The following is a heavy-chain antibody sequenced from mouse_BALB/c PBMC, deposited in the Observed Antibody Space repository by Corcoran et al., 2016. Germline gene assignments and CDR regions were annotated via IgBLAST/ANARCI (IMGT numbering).Heavy chain of an antibody. D-gene: IGHD6-1*01. CDR3: SRCASGFRFAY. V-gene: IGHV1-18*01. J-gene: IGHJ3*01. CDR2: INPNNGGT. Sequence: EVLLQQSGPELVKPGASVKIPCKASGYTFTDYYMDWVKQSHGKSLEWIGDINPNNGGTIYNQKFKGKATLTVDKSSSTAYMELRSLTSEDTAVDYCSRCASGFRFAYWGQGTLVTVSA. CDR1: GYTFTDYY.